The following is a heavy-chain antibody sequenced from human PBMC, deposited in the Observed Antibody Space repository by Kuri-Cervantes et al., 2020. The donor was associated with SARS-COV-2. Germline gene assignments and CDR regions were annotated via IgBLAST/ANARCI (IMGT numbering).Heavy chain of an antibody. Sequence: SCAVSGGSISSSNWWSWVRQPPGKGLEWIGEIYHSGSTNYNPSLKSRVTISVDKSENQFSLKLSSVTAADTAVYYCARSGEDYPFDYWGQGTLVTVSS. V-gene: IGHV4-4*02. D-gene: IGHD3-10*01. CDR1: GGSISSSNW. J-gene: IGHJ4*02. CDR2: IYHSGST. CDR3: ARSGEDYPFDY.